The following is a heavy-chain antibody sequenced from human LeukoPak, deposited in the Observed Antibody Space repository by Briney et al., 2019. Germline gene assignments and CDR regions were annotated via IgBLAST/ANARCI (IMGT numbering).Heavy chain of an antibody. Sequence: PSETLSLTCTVSGGSISSSSYYWGWIRQPPGKGLEWIGSIYYSGSTYYNPSLKSRVTISVDTSKNQFSLKLSSVTAADTAVYYCARDQQWLNAFDIWGQGTMVTVSS. CDR1: GGSISSSSYY. D-gene: IGHD6-19*01. J-gene: IGHJ3*02. CDR2: IYYSGST. CDR3: ARDQQWLNAFDI. V-gene: IGHV4-39*07.